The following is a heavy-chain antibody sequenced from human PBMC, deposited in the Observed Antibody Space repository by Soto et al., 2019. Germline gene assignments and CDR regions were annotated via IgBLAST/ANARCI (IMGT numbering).Heavy chain of an antibody. CDR1: GFTFSSYG. CDR2: ISYDGSNK. V-gene: IGHV3-30*18. Sequence: PGGSLRLSCAASGFTFSSYGMHWVRQAPGKGLEWVAVISYDGSNKYYADSVKGRFTISRDNSKNTLYLQMNSLRAEDTAVYYCSNNYGGPTPYYYYGMDVWGRGTTVTVSS. J-gene: IGHJ6*02. CDR3: SNNYGGPTPYYYYGMDV. D-gene: IGHD3-10*01.